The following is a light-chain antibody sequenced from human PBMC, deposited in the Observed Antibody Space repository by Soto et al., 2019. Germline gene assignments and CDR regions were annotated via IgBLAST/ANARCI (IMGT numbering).Light chain of an antibody. CDR2: EGA. J-gene: IGLJ1*01. Sequence: QSALTQPASASGSPAQSITISCTGTSTDVGSYNLVSWYQQHPGKAPKLIIYEGARRPSGVSYRFSGSKSANTAYLTISGLQAEDEADYYCCSYAGRSRYVFGTGTKVTVL. V-gene: IGLV2-23*01. CDR1: STDVGSYNL. CDR3: CSYAGRSRYV.